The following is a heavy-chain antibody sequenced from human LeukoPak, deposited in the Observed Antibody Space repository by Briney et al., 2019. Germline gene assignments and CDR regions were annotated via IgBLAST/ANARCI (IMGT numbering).Heavy chain of an antibody. CDR1: GXXXXXXXXX. CDR2: IXXXGST. J-gene: IGHJ2*01. CDR3: ARRALYGGDCYFDWCFDL. V-gene: IGHV4-39*01. D-gene: IGHD2-21*02. Sequence: KTSETLSLTCTXXGXXXXXXXXXXXXXRXPXXKXXXXXXXIXXXGSTYYNPSLKSRVTISXXTSKNQFSLKLSSVTAADTAVYYXARRALYGGDCYFDWCFDLWGRGTLVTVSS.